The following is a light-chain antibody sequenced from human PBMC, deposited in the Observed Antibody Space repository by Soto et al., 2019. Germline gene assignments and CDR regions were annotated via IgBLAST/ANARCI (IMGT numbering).Light chain of an antibody. J-gene: IGKJ5*01. CDR1: ERLSSVY. CDR2: GAS. V-gene: IGKV3-20*01. CDR3: QQFCGLLRIT. Sequence: SLGTLSLTPRERATLSCRASERLSSVYLAWYQQRPGQPPRLLIYGASNRATGIPDRFSGSGSGTDFTPIINRLEPEDVAIYYCQQFCGLLRITFGQGGLLEFK.